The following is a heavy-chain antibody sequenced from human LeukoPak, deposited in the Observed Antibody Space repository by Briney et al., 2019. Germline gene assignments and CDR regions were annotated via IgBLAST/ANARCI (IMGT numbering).Heavy chain of an antibody. V-gene: IGHV3-33*08. CDR1: GFTFSSYA. J-gene: IGHJ4*02. Sequence: GGSLRLSCAASGFTFSSYAMSWVRQAPGKGLEWVAVIWYDGSNKYCADSVKGRFTISRDNSKNTLYLQMNSLRAEDTAVYYCARDGDPGYSYGPNTPDYWGQGTLVTVSS. CDR2: IWYDGSNK. CDR3: ARDGDPGYSYGPNTPDY. D-gene: IGHD5-18*01.